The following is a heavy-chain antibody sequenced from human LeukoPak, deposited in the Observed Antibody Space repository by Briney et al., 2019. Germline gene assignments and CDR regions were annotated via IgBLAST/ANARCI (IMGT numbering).Heavy chain of an antibody. D-gene: IGHD1-26*01. V-gene: IGHV3-11*04. CDR1: GFTFSDYY. J-gene: IGHJ5*02. Sequence: GGTLRLSCAASGFTFSDYYMSWIRQAPGKGLEWVSYISSSGSTIYYAASEKGRFTISRDNAKNSLYLQMNSLRAEDTAVYYRAVSVGATSEWFDPWGQGTLVTVSS. CDR3: AVSVGATSEWFDP. CDR2: ISSSGSTI.